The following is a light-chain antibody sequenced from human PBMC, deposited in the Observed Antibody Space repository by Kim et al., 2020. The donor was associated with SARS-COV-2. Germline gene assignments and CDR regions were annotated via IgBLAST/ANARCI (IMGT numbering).Light chain of an antibody. Sequence: QSALTQPASVSGSPGQSITISCTGTSSDVGGYHYVSWYQQHPGKAPKLIIYDVINRPSGVSNRFSGSKSGNTASLTISGLQAEDESDYYCSSYTTGTTLVVFGTGTKVTVL. V-gene: IGLV2-14*03. CDR3: SSYTTGTTLVV. J-gene: IGLJ1*01. CDR2: DVI. CDR1: SSDVGGYHY.